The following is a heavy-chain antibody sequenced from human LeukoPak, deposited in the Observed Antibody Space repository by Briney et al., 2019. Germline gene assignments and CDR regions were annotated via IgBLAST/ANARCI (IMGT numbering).Heavy chain of an antibody. J-gene: IGHJ6*02. CDR2: ISSSRSTI. CDR1: GFTFSSYS. D-gene: IGHD2-2*01. CDR3: AGGPVVPAAKYYYYYYGMDV. V-gene: IGHV3-48*01. Sequence: GGSLRLSCAASGFTFSSYSMNWVRQAPGKGLEWVSYISSSRSTIYYADSVKGRFTISRDNAKNSLYLQMNSLRAEDTAVYYCAGGPVVPAAKYYYYYYGMDVWGQGTTVTVSS.